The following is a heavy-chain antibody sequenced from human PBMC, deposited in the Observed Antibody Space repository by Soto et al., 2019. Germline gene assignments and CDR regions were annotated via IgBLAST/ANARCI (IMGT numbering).Heavy chain of an antibody. CDR1: GFTFSAHY. CDR2: TRNKANSYTT. CDR3: VRASITATPYYFDY. Sequence: PGGSLRLSCAASGFTFSAHYMDWVRQAPGKGLEWVARTRNKANSYTTEYAASVKGRFTISRDDSKNSLYLQMNSLKTEDTAMYYCVRASITATPYYFDYWGQGTLVTVSS. V-gene: IGHV3-72*01. J-gene: IGHJ4*02. D-gene: IGHD1-20*01.